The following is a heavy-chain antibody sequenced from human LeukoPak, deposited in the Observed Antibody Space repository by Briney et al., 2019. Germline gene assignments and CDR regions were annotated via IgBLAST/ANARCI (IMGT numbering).Heavy chain of an antibody. Sequence: PSETLSLTCAVYGGSFNNYYWTWIRQSPGKGLEWIGEINHSGNTKYNPSLKSRVTISVDTSKSQFSLKLISLTAADTAVYYCARGPAAVDKWGQGTLVTVSS. J-gene: IGHJ4*02. V-gene: IGHV4-34*01. CDR3: ARGPAAVDK. CDR1: GGSFNNYY. D-gene: IGHD2-2*01. CDR2: INHSGNT.